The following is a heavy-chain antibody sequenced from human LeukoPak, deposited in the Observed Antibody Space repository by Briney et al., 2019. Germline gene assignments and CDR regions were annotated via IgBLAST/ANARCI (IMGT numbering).Heavy chain of an antibody. J-gene: IGHJ6*02. CDR2: ISGSGGST. Sequence: PGGSLRLSCAASGFTFSSYVMSWVRRAPGKGLEWVSVISGSGGSTYYADSVKGRFTISRDNSKNTLYLQMNSLRAEDTAVYYCAKVWSSSLNYNYGMDVWGQGTTVTVSS. D-gene: IGHD6-6*01. CDR3: AKVWSSSLNYNYGMDV. CDR1: GFTFSSYV. V-gene: IGHV3-23*01.